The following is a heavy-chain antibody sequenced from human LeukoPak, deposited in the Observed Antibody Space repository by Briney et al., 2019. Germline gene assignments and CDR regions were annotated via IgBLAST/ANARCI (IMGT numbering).Heavy chain of an antibody. V-gene: IGHV3-30*18. CDR3: AKRGVEMATIYYMDV. J-gene: IGHJ6*03. CDR1: GFTFNSYA. Sequence: GGSLRLSCAASGFTFNSYAMHWVRQAPGKGLEWVAFISYDGGTKYYADSVKDRFTISRDNSKNTLYLQMNSLRDEDTAVYYCAKRGVEMATIYYMDVWGKGTAVT. D-gene: IGHD5-24*01. CDR2: ISYDGGTK.